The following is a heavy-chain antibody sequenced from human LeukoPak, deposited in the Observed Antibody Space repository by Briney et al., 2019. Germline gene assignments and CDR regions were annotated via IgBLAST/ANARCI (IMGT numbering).Heavy chain of an antibody. V-gene: IGHV3-11*01. Sequence: GGSLRLSCAASGFIFRDYYMTWIRQAPGKGLEWVSYISSDGSAIYYADSVKGRFTISRDNAKNSLYLQMNSLRGEDTAVYYCARPGGQWPYYSDSWGQGTLVIVSS. CDR2: ISSDGSAI. CDR3: ARPGGQWPYYSDS. J-gene: IGHJ4*02. CDR1: GFIFRDYY. D-gene: IGHD6-19*01.